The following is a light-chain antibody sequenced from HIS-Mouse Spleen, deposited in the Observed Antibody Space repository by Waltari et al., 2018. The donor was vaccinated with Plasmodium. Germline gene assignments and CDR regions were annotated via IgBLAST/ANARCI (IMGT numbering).Light chain of an antibody. CDR3: QQSYSTWT. Sequence: DIQMTQSPSSLSASVGDRVTITCRASQSISSYLNWYQQKPGKAPKLLIYAASSLQSGVPSRVSGGGSGTDFTLTISSLQPEDFATYYCQQSYSTWTFGQGTKVEIK. J-gene: IGKJ1*01. CDR2: AAS. V-gene: IGKV1-39*01. CDR1: QSISSY.